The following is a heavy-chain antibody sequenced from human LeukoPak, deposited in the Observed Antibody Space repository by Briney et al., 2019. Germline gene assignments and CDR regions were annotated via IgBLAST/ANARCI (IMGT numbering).Heavy chain of an antibody. CDR3: ARDKDWNFD. J-gene: IGHJ4*02. CDR1: GGSISSGNYY. CDR2: IYTSGST. V-gene: IGHV4-61*02. D-gene: IGHD1-7*01. Sequence: PSETLSLTCTVSGGSISSGNYYWSWIRQPAGKGLEWIGRIYTSGSTNYNPSVKSRVTISVDTSKNQFSPKLSSVTAADTAVYYCARDKDWNFDWGQGTLVTVSS.